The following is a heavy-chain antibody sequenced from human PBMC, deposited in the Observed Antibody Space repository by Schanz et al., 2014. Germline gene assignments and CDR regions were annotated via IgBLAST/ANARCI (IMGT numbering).Heavy chain of an antibody. D-gene: IGHD3-10*01. V-gene: IGHV3-23*01. Sequence: EVQLLESGGGLVQPGGSLRLSCAASGFTFSSYAMSWVRQAPGKGLEWVSAISGSGGSTYYADSVKGRFTISRDNSKNTLYLQMNSLRAEDTAVYYCAKDQGSYGSGSYSYFDYWGQGTLATVSS. CDR3: AKDQGSYGSGSYSYFDY. J-gene: IGHJ4*02. CDR1: GFTFSSYA. CDR2: ISGSGGST.